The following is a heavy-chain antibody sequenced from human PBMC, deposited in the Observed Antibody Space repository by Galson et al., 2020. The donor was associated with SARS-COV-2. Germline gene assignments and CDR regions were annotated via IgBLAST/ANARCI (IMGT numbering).Heavy chain of an antibody. CDR2: IWYDGSDK. J-gene: IGHJ4*02. CDR1: GFIFSNKA. Sequence: SLKISCAASGFIFSNKAMHWVRQAPGKGLEWLAVIWYDGSDKYYADSVKGRFTISRDNSKNTVSLQLNSLRADDTALYYCAKDLAGTTSPIDYWGQGTLVIVSS. V-gene: IGHV3-33*06. D-gene: IGHD1-1*01. CDR3: AKDLAGTTSPIDY.